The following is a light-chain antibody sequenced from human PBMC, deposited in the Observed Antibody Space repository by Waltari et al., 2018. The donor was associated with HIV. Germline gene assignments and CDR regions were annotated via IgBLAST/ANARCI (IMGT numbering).Light chain of an antibody. CDR1: QSPSNF. CDR2: TAS. J-gene: IGKJ4*01. Sequence: DIQMTQSPSFLSASVRARVPITCRASQSPSNFLAWYQQKPGKAPKLLIYTASGLESGVPSRFSGSGSGTEFTLTISSLQPDDFATYYCQQYYSPLTFGGGTKVEIK. V-gene: IGKV1-5*03. CDR3: QQYYSPLT.